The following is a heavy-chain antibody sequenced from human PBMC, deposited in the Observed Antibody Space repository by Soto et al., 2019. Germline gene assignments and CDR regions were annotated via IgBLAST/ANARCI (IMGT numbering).Heavy chain of an antibody. Sequence: GGSLRLSCAASGFTFSDYYMSWIRQAPGKGLEWVSYISSSGSTIYYADSVKGRFTISKDTSKSQVVLTMTNMDPVDTATYYCARILMSRSGSGSDYWGQGTLVTVSS. J-gene: IGHJ4*02. V-gene: IGHV3-11*01. D-gene: IGHD3-10*01. CDR1: GFTFSDYY. CDR2: ISSSGSTI. CDR3: ARILMSRSGSGSDY.